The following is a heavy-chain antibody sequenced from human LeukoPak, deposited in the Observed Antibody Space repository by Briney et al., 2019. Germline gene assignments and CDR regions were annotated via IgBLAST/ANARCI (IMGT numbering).Heavy chain of an antibody. CDR2: ISSSGSLI. D-gene: IGHD2-8*01. V-gene: IGHV3-11*04. CDR3: VREGLSFNELDY. Sequence: GGSLRLSCEASGFTVSSNYMSWVRQAPGKGLKWVSYISSSGSLIHYADSVKGRFTISRDYAKNSLYLQMNSLRVEDSAVYYCVREGLSFNELDYWGQGTLVTVSS. J-gene: IGHJ4*02. CDR1: GFTVSSNY.